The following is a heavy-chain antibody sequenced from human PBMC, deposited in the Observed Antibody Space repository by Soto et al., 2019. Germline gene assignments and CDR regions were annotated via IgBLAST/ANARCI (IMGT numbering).Heavy chain of an antibody. CDR2: MYNTGST. V-gene: IGHV4-59*01. Sequence: SEPLSDTCSVSDGSSGAYYVSWIRQPPGKGLEWIGYMYNTGSTVYNPSFKSRVTISVDTSKNQFSLKLNSVTAADTAVYYCARDLWGYCGTDCYPLDVWGQGTTVTVSS. J-gene: IGHJ6*02. D-gene: IGHD2-21*02. CDR3: ARDLWGYCGTDCYPLDV. CDR1: DGSSGAYY.